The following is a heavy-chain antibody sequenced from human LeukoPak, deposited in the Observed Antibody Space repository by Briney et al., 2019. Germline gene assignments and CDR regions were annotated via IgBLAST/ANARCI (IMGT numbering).Heavy chain of an antibody. J-gene: IGHJ4*02. Sequence: GASVKVSCKASGYTFTGYYMHWVRQAPGQGLESMGWINPNSGGTNYAQKFQGRVTMTRDTTISTAYMELSRLRSDDTAVYYCARVMYYYDKFAGYWGQGTLVTVSS. CDR2: INPNSGGT. D-gene: IGHD3-22*01. V-gene: IGHV1-2*02. CDR1: GYTFTGYY. CDR3: ARVMYYYDKFAGY.